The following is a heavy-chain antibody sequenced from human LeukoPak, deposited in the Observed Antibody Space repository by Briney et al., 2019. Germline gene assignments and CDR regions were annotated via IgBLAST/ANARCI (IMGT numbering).Heavy chain of an antibody. CDR2: ISGSGGST. Sequence: GGSLRLPCAASGFTFSSYAMSWVRQAPGKGLEWVSAISGSGGSTYYADSVKGRFTISRDNSKNTLYLQMNSLRAEDTAVYYCAKDLRRYFDWISHFDYWGQGTLVTVSS. V-gene: IGHV3-23*01. CDR1: GFTFSSYA. CDR3: AKDLRRYFDWISHFDY. D-gene: IGHD3-9*01. J-gene: IGHJ4*02.